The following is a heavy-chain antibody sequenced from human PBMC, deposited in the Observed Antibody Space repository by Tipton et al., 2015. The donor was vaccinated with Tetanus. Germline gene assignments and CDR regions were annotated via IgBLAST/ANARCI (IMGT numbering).Heavy chain of an antibody. CDR1: RFTFSDYY. V-gene: IGHV3-11*04. D-gene: IGHD4-17*01. CDR2: ISSSGSTI. CDR3: ARETLYGDCHY. Sequence: SLRLSCAASRFTFSDYYMNWIRQAPGKGLEWVSYISSSGSTIYYADSVKGRFTISRDNVKNSLYLQMNSLRAEDTAVYYCARETLYGDCHYWGQGTLVTVSS. J-gene: IGHJ4*02.